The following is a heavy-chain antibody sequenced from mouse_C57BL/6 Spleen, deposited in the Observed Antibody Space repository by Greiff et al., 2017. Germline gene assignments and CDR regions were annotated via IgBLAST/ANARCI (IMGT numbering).Heavy chain of an antibody. J-gene: IGHJ3*01. D-gene: IGHD3-2*02. Sequence: EVQLVESVAELVRPGASVKLSCTASGFNIKNTYMHWVKQRPEQGLEWIGRIDPANGNTKYAPKFQGKATITADTSSNTAYLQLSSLTSEDTAIYYCARGDSSGYEAWFAYWGQGTLVTVSA. CDR3: ARGDSSGYEAWFAY. CDR2: IDPANGNT. V-gene: IGHV14-3*01. CDR1: GFNIKNTY.